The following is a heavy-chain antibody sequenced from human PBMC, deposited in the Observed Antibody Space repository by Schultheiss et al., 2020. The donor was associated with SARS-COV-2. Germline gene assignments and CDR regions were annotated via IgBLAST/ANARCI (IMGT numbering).Heavy chain of an antibody. V-gene: IGHV4-34*01. CDR1: GGSFSGYY. CDR3: ARDYYDSSGYRWFDP. CDR2: IYYSGST. Sequence: SETLSLTCAVYGGSFSGYYWSWIRQHPGKGLEWIGSIYYSGSTYYNPSLKSRVTISVDTSKNQFSLKLSSVTAADTAVYYCARDYYDSSGYRWFDPWGQGTLVTVSS. J-gene: IGHJ5*02. D-gene: IGHD3-22*01.